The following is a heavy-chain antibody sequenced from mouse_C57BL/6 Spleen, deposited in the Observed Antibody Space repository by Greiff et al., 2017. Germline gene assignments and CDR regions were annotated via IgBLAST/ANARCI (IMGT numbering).Heavy chain of an antibody. CDR2: IDPSDSYT. J-gene: IGHJ4*01. CDR3: ASPLARGTDYAMDY. Sequence: VQLQQPGAELVKPGASVKLSCKASGYTFTSYWMQWVKQRPGQGLEWIGEIDPSDSYTNYNQKFKGKATLTVDTSSSTAYMQLSSLTSEDSAVYCCASPLARGTDYAMDYWGQGTSVTVSS. V-gene: IGHV1-50*01. D-gene: IGHD3-1*01. CDR1: GYTFTSYW.